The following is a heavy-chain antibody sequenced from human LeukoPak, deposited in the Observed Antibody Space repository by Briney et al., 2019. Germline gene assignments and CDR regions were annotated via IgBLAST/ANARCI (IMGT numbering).Heavy chain of an antibody. D-gene: IGHD2-15*01. CDR2: IRSKPYGGTT. V-gene: IGHV3-49*04. J-gene: IGHJ4*02. CDR1: GSTFGEYA. Sequence: GGSLRLSCTTSGSTFGEYAMSWVRQAPGKGLEWVGFIRSKPYGGTTEYAASVKGRFTISRDDSKSIAYLQMNSLKTEDTAVYYCTTGIKTADHWGQGTPVTVSS. CDR3: TTGIKTADH.